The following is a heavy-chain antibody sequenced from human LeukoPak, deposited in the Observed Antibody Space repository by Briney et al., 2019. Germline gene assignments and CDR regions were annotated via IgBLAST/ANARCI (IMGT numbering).Heavy chain of an antibody. D-gene: IGHD3-22*01. V-gene: IGHV1-18*01. J-gene: IGHJ4*02. Sequence: GASVKVSCKASGYTFTSYGISWVRQAPGQGLEWMGWISAYNGNTNYAQKLQGRVTMTTDTSTSTAYMELRSLRSDDTAVYYCARALYDSSGYYSHFDYWGQGTLVTVSS. CDR2: ISAYNGNT. CDR1: GYTFTSYG. CDR3: ARALYDSSGYYSHFDY.